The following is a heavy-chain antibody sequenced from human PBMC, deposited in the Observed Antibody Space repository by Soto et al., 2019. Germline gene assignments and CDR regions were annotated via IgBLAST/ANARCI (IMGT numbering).Heavy chain of an antibody. CDR1: GFTFSTYS. CDR3: ARRAV. V-gene: IGHV3-48*01. CDR2: ITTSSSTI. Sequence: EVQLVESGGGLVQPGGSLRLSCAASGFTFSTYSMNWVRQAPGKGLEWISYITTSSSTIYYADSVKGRFTISRDNAKNSLYLQMNRLRVEDTAVDYCARRAVWGQGTTVTVS. J-gene: IGHJ6*02.